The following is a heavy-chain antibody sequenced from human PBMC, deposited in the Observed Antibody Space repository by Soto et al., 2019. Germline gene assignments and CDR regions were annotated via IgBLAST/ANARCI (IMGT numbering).Heavy chain of an antibody. J-gene: IGHJ4*02. CDR2: INGGTGDT. CDR3: ARGPLSRYSADFR. D-gene: IGHD3-16*02. Sequence: QVQLVQSGAEMRKPGASVMVSCKASGYTFTSYAMTWVRQAPGQRLEWMGWINGGTGDTKYSQRFQDRVTITRDTSANTVYMELSSLTSEDTAIYYCARGPLSRYSADFRWGGGAPVTVSS. CDR1: GYTFTSYA. V-gene: IGHV1-3*01.